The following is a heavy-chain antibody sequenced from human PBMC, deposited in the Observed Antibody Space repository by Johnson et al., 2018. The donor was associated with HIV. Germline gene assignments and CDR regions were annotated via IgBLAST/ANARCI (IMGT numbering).Heavy chain of an antibody. J-gene: IGHJ3*02. D-gene: IGHD1-7*01. CDR1: GFTLSSYA. CDR2: ISGTGST. Sequence: VQLVESGGGVVQPGRSLRLSCAASGFTLSSYAMHWVRQAPGKGLEWVSEISGTGSTHYADSVTGRFTVSRDNSKNTLYLQMNSLRAEDTAIYYCAKHMRNWDSDAFDIWGQGTMVTVSS. CDR3: AKHMRNWDSDAFDI. V-gene: IGHV3-23*04.